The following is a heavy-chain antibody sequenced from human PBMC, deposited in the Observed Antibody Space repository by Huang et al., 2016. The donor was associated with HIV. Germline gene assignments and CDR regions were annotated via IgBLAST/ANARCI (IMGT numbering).Heavy chain of an antibody. CDR1: GYTFTSSG. Sequence: QVQLVQSGAAVKKPGASVKVSCKASGYTFTSSGISWVRQAPVQGLEWMGGIRDYNGNTNEAQKLQGRGTMTTDTSTSTAYMELRSLRSDDTAVYYCARDVLVSGYSPAGYFQHWGQGTLVTVSS. CDR2: IRDYNGNT. D-gene: IGHD6-13*01. CDR3: ARDVLVSGYSPAGYFQH. J-gene: IGHJ1*01. V-gene: IGHV1-18*04.